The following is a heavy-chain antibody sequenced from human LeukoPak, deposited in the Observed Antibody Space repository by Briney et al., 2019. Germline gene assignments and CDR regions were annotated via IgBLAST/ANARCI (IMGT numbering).Heavy chain of an antibody. CDR2: ISSSSSTI. J-gene: IGHJ4*01. V-gene: IGHV3-48*02. CDR3: AREPLVSSSTYALDY. D-gene: IGHD2-2*01. Sequence: AGSLRLSCAASGFTFSSYSMNWVRQAPGKGLEWVSYISSSSSTIYYADSVKGRCTISRDNAKNSLYLQMNSLRDDDTAVYYCAREPLVSSSTYALDYWGHGTLVTVSS. CDR1: GFTFSSYS.